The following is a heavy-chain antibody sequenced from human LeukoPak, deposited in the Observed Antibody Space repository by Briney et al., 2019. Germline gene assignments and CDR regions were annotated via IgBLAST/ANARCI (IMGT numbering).Heavy chain of an antibody. CDR2: ISASGGST. V-gene: IGHV3-23*01. Sequence: GGSLRLSCAASGFTFRSRAMSWVRQAPGKGLEWVSGISASGGSTYYADSVKGRFTISRDNSKNTLYLQMNSLRAEDTAVYYCAKGFYDNSASGVFDIWGQGTMVTVSS. CDR1: GFTFRSRA. D-gene: IGHD3-22*01. CDR3: AKGFYDNSASGVFDI. J-gene: IGHJ3*02.